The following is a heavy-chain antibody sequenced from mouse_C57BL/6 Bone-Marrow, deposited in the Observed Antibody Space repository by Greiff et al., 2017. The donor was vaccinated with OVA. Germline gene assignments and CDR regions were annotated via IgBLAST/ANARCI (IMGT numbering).Heavy chain of an antibody. J-gene: IGHJ1*03. CDR1: GYTFTDYN. Sequence: VQLQQSGPELVKPGASVKIPCKASGYTFTDYNMDWVKQSHGKSLEWIGDINPNNGGTIYNQKFKGKATLTVDKSSSTAYMELRSLTSEDTAVYYCARRVWLRRDWYFDVWGTGTTVTVSS. CDR2: INPNNGGT. CDR3: ARRVWLRRDWYFDV. V-gene: IGHV1-18*01. D-gene: IGHD2-2*01.